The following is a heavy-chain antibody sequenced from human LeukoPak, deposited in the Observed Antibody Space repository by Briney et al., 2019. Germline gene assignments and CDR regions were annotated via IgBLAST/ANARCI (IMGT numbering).Heavy chain of an antibody. Sequence: GVSLRLSCAASGFTFSSYSMNWVRQAPGKGLEWVSSISSSSSYIYYADSVKGRFTISRDNAKNSLYLQMNSLRAEDTAVYYCAKGGPGIAAADYWGQGTLVTVSS. D-gene: IGHD6-13*01. CDR2: ISSSSSYI. CDR3: AKGGPGIAAADY. J-gene: IGHJ4*02. V-gene: IGHV3-21*01. CDR1: GFTFSSYS.